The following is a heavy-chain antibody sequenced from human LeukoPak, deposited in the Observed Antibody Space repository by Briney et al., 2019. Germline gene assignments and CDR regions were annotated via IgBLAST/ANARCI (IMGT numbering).Heavy chain of an antibody. CDR2: ISSSSYI. D-gene: IGHD2-2*02. CDR1: GFTFSSYS. V-gene: IGHV3-21*01. Sequence: GGSLRLSCAASGFTFSSYSMNWVRQAPGKGLEWVSSISSSSYIYYADSVKGRFTISRDNAKNSLYLQMNSLRAEDTAVYYCARSSPAAIWTPGPWGQGTLVTVSS. CDR3: ARSSPAAIWTPGP. J-gene: IGHJ5*02.